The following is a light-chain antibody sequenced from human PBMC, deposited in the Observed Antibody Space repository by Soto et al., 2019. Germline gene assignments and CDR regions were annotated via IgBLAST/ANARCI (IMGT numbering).Light chain of an antibody. CDR2: DAS. CDR1: QSVGSD. V-gene: IGKV3-15*01. J-gene: IGKJ1*01. CDR3: QHYNNWPWT. Sequence: EIVMTQSPATLSVSPGESATLSCRASQSVGSDLAWYQHKPDQTPRLLIYDASTRATGFPAKFSGSGSGTDFPLTINLLQSEDFAVYYCQHYNNWPWTFGQGTKVEI.